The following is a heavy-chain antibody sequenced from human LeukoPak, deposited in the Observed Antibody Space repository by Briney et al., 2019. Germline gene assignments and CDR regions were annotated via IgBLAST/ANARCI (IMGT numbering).Heavy chain of an antibody. D-gene: IGHD4-23*01. J-gene: IGHJ4*02. V-gene: IGHV4-4*07. CDR3: ARDIYGGNSYYFDY. Sequence: SETLSLTCTVSGGSLSSYYWSWIRQPAGKGLEWIGRIYTSGSTNYNPSLKSRVTLSVDTSKNQFSLKLSSVTAADTAVYYCARDIYGGNSYYFDYWGQGTLVTVSS. CDR1: GGSLSSYY. CDR2: IYTSGST.